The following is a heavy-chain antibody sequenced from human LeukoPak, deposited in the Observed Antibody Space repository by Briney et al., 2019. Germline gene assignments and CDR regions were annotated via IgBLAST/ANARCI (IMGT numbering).Heavy chain of an antibody. CDR1: GGSISSSSYY. CDR2: IYYSGST. V-gene: IGHV4-39*01. D-gene: IGHD2-8*01. CDR3: ARLMGGYYYYGMDV. Sequence: SETLSLTCTVSGGSISSSSYYWGWIRQPPGKGLEWIGSIYYSGSTYYNPSLKSRVTISVDTSKNQFSLKLSSVTAADTAVYYCARLMGGYYYYGMDVRGQGTTVTVSS. J-gene: IGHJ6*02.